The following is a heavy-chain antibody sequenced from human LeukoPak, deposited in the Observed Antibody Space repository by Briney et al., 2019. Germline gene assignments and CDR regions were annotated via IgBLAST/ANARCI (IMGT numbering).Heavy chain of an antibody. Sequence: GRSLRLSCAASGFTFSSYGMHWVRQAPGKGLEWVAVISYDGSNKYYADSVKGRFTISRDNSKNTLYLQMNSLRAEDTAVYYCAKDQHDFWSGSIDYWGQGTLVTVSS. V-gene: IGHV3-30*18. J-gene: IGHJ4*02. CDR3: AKDQHDFWSGSIDY. D-gene: IGHD3-3*01. CDR1: GFTFSSYG. CDR2: ISYDGSNK.